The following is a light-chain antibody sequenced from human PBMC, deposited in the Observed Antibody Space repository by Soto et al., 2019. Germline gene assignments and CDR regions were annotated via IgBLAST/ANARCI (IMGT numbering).Light chain of an antibody. V-gene: IGKV4-1*01. J-gene: IGKJ1*01. Sequence: DIVMTQSPDSLAVSLGERATINCKSSQSVLYSSNNKNYLAWYQQKLGQPPKLLISWASSRESGVPDRFSGSGSGTDFTLTISSLQVEDVAVYYCQQYYSTPRTFGQGTKVEIK. CDR1: QSVLYSSNNKNY. CDR3: QQYYSTPRT. CDR2: WAS.